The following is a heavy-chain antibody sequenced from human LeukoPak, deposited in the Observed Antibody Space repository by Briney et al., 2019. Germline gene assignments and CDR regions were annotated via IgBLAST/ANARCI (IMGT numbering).Heavy chain of an antibody. CDR1: GFPFYSYW. CDR3: VSDLCGGDDQ. V-gene: IGHV3-74*01. CDR2: IDEDGKTI. Sequence: GGGPRSSSSASGFPFYSYWVHWGRPPPGRGVVWVSRIDEDGKTIDYADSVKGRFTISRDNAKDTLYLQMSSLRDEDTAVYYCVSDLCGGDDQWGRGTLVTVSS. D-gene: IGHD3-3*01. J-gene: IGHJ5*02.